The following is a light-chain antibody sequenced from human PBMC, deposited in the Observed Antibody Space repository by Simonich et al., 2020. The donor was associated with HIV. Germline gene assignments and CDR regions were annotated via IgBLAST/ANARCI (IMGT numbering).Light chain of an antibody. J-gene: IGKJ1*01. CDR2: GAS. Sequence: EIVMTQSPATLSMSPGERATLSCRASQSVSSYLAWDQHKPGQAPRLLIYGASTRATGIPARFSGSGSGTEFTLTISSLQSEDFAVYYCQQYDTWWTFGQGTKVEIK. CDR1: QSVSSY. CDR3: QQYDTWWT. V-gene: IGKV3-15*01.